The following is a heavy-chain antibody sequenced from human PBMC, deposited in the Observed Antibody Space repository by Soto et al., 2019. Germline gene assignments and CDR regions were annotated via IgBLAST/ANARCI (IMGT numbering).Heavy chain of an antibody. V-gene: IGHV4-30-4*01. CDR2: IYYSGNT. D-gene: IGHD6-13*01. Sequence: SETLSLTCTVSGDSISSGDYYWSWIRQPPGKGLEWIGCIYYSGNTYYNPSLKRRLIISVDPSKNQFSLKLTSVTAADTAMYYCARTKTIGAAAGKGWFDPWGQGTLVTVSS. CDR1: GDSISSGDYY. J-gene: IGHJ5*02. CDR3: ARTKTIGAAAGKGWFDP.